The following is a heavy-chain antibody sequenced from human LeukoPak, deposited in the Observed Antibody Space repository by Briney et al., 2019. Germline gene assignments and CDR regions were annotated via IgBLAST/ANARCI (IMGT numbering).Heavy chain of an antibody. CDR2: IYYSGSS. CDR3: ARVLTYDYVWGSYRYSNNWFDP. CDR1: GGSISSSSSY. Sequence: SETLSLTCSVSGGSISSSSSYWGWIRQPPGKGLEWIGSIYYSGSSFDNPALKSRVTISVDTSKNQFSLKLSSVTAADTAVYYCARVLTYDYVWGSYRYSNNWFDPWGQGTLVTVSS. D-gene: IGHD3-16*02. V-gene: IGHV4-39*01. J-gene: IGHJ5*02.